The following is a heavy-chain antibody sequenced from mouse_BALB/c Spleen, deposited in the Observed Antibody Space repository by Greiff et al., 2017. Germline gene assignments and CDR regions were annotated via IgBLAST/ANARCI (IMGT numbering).Heavy chain of an antibody. Sequence: VHVKQSGAELVKPGASVKLSCTASGFNIKDTYMHWVKQRPEQGLEWIGRIDPANGNTKYDPKFQGKATITADTSSNTAYLQLSSLTSEDTAVYYCARKDYGSSFYAMDYWGQGTSVTVSS. CDR3: ARKDYGSSFYAMDY. D-gene: IGHD1-1*01. CDR1: GFNIKDTY. J-gene: IGHJ4*01. CDR2: IDPANGNT. V-gene: IGHV14-3*02.